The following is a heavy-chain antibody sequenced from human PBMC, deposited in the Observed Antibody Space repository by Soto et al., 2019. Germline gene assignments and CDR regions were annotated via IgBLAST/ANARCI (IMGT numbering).Heavy chain of an antibody. Sequence: EVQLVESGGGLVQPGGSLRLSCAASGFTFSTYWMTWVRQAPGKGLEWVAHVKQDGSEKYNVDSVKGRFTIARDNAKNSRYLQMNSLIAEDTAVYYCARGGGHTYGRLPGVYWGQGIRVTVSS. CDR3: ARGGGHTYGRLPGVY. J-gene: IGHJ4*02. CDR2: VKQDGSEK. D-gene: IGHD5-18*01. V-gene: IGHV3-7*05. CDR1: GFTFSTYW.